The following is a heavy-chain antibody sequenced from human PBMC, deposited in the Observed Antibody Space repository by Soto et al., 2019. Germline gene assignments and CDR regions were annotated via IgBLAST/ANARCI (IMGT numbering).Heavy chain of an antibody. D-gene: IGHD2-8*02. J-gene: IGHJ4*02. CDR1: GGSFSGYY. Sequence: VQLQQWGAGLLKPSETLSLTCAVYGGSFSGYYWTWIRQPPGTGLEWIGEINHSGSTNYSPSLKXXVTISVDTSKNQFSLKLTSVTAADTAVYYCARDKITGLFDYWGQGTLVTVSS. CDR3: ARDKITGLFDY. V-gene: IGHV4-34*01. CDR2: INHSGST.